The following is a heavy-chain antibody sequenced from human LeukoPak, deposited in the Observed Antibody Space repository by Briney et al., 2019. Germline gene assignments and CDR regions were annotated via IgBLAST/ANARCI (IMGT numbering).Heavy chain of an antibody. CDR3: AKDPTHFRVWDDYDNTRLNY. V-gene: IGHV3-21*01. CDR1: GFTFSSYS. Sequence: GGSLRLSCAASGFTFSSYSMNWVRQAPGKGLEWVSSISSSSSYMYYADSVKGRFTISRDNAKNSLYLQMNSLRAEDTAVYYCAKDPTHFRVWDDYDNTRLNYWGQGTLVTVSS. D-gene: IGHD3-22*01. J-gene: IGHJ4*02. CDR2: ISSSSSYM.